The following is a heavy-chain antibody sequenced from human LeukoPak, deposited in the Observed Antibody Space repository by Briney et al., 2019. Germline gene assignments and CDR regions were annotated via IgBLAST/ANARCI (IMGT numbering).Heavy chain of an antibody. Sequence: GGSLRLSCAASGFTFSSYAMSWVRQAPGKGLEWVSAISGSGGSTYYADSVKGRFTISRDNSKNTLYLQMNSLRAEDTAVYYCAKGGGYSGYDEFGGSLWFDPWGQGTLVTVSS. CDR2: ISGSGGST. CDR3: AKGGGYSGYDEFGGSLWFDP. J-gene: IGHJ5*02. D-gene: IGHD5-12*01. V-gene: IGHV3-23*01. CDR1: GFTFSSYA.